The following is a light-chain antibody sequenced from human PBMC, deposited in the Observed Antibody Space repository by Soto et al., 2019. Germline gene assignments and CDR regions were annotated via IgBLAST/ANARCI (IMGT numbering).Light chain of an antibody. CDR1: QSLLHSNGYDY. Sequence: VVMTQSPLSLPVTPGESASISCRSSQSLLHSNGYDYLDWYLQKPGQSPQLLIYLGSNRASGVPDRFSGSGSGTDFTLRISRMEAEDVGVYYCMQALQTPPTFGQGTKVDIK. CDR3: MQALQTPPT. J-gene: IGKJ1*01. CDR2: LGS. V-gene: IGKV2-28*01.